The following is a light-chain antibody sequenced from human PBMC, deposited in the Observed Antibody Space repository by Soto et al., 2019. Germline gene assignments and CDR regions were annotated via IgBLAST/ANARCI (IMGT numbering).Light chain of an antibody. V-gene: IGKV3-20*01. CDR2: GAS. Sequence: EIVLTQSPGTLSLSPGERATLSCRASQSVSNNYLAWYQQKPGQAPRRLIFGASGRATGIPDRFSGSGSGTDFTHTISRLEPEDFAVYYCQQYGTSPTFGQGTKVEIK. CDR1: QSVSNNY. CDR3: QQYGTSPT. J-gene: IGKJ1*01.